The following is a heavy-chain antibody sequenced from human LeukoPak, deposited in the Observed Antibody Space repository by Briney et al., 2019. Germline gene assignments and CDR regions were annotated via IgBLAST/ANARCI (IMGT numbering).Heavy chain of an antibody. Sequence: SETLSLTCTVSGGSISSSSYYWGWIRQPPGKGLEWIGYIYYSGSTNYNPSLKSRVTISVDTSKNQFSLKLSSVTAADTAVYYCARIFHCSGGSCYSADVWGQGTTVTVSS. J-gene: IGHJ6*02. V-gene: IGHV4-61*05. CDR1: GGSISSSSYY. CDR3: ARIFHCSGGSCYSADV. CDR2: IYYSGST. D-gene: IGHD2-15*01.